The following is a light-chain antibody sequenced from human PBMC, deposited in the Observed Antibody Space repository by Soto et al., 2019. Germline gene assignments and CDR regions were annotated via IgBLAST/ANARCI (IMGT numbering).Light chain of an antibody. J-gene: IGKJ1*01. CDR1: QDIATY. V-gene: IGKV1-33*01. CDR3: QQYDNLPPTWT. CDR2: DAS. Sequence: DIQMTQSPSSLSASVGNRVTITCQASQDIATYLNWYQQKPGKAPNLLIYDASNLETGVPSRFSGGGSGTHFTSTISNLQPEDIATYYCQQYDNLPPTWTFGQGTKVEIE.